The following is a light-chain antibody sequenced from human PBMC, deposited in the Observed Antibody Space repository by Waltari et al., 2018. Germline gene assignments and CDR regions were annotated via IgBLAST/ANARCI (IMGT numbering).Light chain of an antibody. Sequence: SYVLTQPPSVSVAPGKTASITCGGNNIGTKSVNWYQQKPGQAPILLIYFDSDRPSGIPDLFSGSNSGHTATLTISRVEAGDEAAYYCQVWDTSADHLVVFCGGTNLTVV. CDR2: FDS. CDR1: NIGTKS. V-gene: IGLV3-21*04. J-gene: IGLJ2*01. CDR3: QVWDTSADHLVV.